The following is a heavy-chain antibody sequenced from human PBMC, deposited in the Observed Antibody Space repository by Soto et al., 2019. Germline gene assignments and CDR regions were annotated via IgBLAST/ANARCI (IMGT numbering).Heavy chain of an antibody. Sequence: PGGSLRLSCSASGFTFSIYAMHWVRHAPGQGLEYVSAISSNGSSTYYADSVKGRFTISRDNSKNTLYLQMSSLRAEDTAVYYYVKDVHLGHYYGMDVWGQGATVTVSS. CDR3: VKDVHLGHYYGMDV. D-gene: IGHD3-10*01. V-gene: IGHV3-64D*06. J-gene: IGHJ6*02. CDR2: ISSNGSST. CDR1: GFTFSIYA.